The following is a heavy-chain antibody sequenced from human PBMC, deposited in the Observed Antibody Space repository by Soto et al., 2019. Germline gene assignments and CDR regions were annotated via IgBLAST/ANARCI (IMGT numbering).Heavy chain of an antibody. Sequence: GGSLRLSCAASGFTFSSYEMNWVRQAPGKGLEWVSYISSSGSTIYYADSVKGRFTISRDNAKNSLYLQMNSLTAEDTAVYYCARGGGKSDPLDYWGQGTLVTVSS. D-gene: IGHD2-15*01. CDR2: ISSSGSTI. CDR1: GFTFSSYE. J-gene: IGHJ4*02. CDR3: ARGGGKSDPLDY. V-gene: IGHV3-48*03.